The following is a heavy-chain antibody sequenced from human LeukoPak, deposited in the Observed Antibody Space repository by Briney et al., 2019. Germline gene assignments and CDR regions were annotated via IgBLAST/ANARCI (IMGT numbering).Heavy chain of an antibody. V-gene: IGHV3-15*01. CDR2: IKSKTDGGTT. CDR3: AKRGIAAAASFDY. Sequence: GSLRLSCAASGFTFSNAWMSWVRQAPGKGLEWVGRIKSKTDGGTTDYAAPVKGRFTISRDDSKNTLYLQMNSLRADDTAVYYCAKRGIAAAASFDYWGQGTLVTVSS. CDR1: GFTFSNAW. J-gene: IGHJ4*02. D-gene: IGHD6-13*01.